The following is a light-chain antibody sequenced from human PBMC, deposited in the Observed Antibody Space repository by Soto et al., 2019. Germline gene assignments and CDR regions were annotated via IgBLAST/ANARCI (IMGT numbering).Light chain of an antibody. CDR2: EVS. Sequence: QSALTQPPSVSGSPGQSITISCTGTSSDVGGYEFVSWYQQHPGKAPKLMSYEVSNRPSGVSNRFSGSKSGNTASLTISGLQAEDEADYYCSSFRRGSTLFGTGTKLTVL. J-gene: IGLJ1*01. CDR3: SSFRRGSTL. V-gene: IGLV2-14*01. CDR1: SSDVGGYEF.